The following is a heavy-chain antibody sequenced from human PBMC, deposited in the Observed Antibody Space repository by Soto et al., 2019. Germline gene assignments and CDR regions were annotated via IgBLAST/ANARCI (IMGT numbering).Heavy chain of an antibody. Sequence: SGGSLRLSCAASGFTFSSYAMSWVRQAPGKGLEWVSAISGSGGSTYYADSVKGRFTISRDNSKNTLYLQMNSLRAEDTAVYYCAKGVHVSSTSWAFDYWGQGTLVTVSS. V-gene: IGHV3-23*01. D-gene: IGHD2-2*01. CDR2: ISGSGGST. CDR1: GFTFSSYA. J-gene: IGHJ4*02. CDR3: AKGVHVSSTSWAFDY.